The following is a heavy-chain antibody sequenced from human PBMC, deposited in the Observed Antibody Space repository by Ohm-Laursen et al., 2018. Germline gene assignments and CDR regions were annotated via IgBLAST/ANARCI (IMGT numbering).Heavy chain of an antibody. Sequence: TLSLTCTVSGGSISSGGYYWSWIRQHPGKGLEWIGYIYYSGSTYYNPSLKSRVTISVDTSKNQFSLKLSPVTAADTAVYYCARGWGYSSETFDYWGQGTLVTVSS. V-gene: IGHV4-31*03. CDR3: ARGWGYSSETFDY. CDR1: GGSISSGGYY. J-gene: IGHJ4*02. D-gene: IGHD3-22*01. CDR2: IYYSGST.